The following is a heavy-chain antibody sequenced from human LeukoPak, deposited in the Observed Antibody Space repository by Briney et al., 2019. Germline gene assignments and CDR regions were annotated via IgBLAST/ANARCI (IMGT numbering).Heavy chain of an antibody. CDR1: GGSISSYY. J-gene: IGHJ3*02. CDR3: ARAKRSGSYKGGHGAFDI. D-gene: IGHD1-26*01. CDR2: IYYSGST. V-gene: IGHV4-59*01. Sequence: SETLSLTCTVSGGSISSYYWSWIRQPPGKGQEWIGYIYYSGSTNYNPSLKSRVTISVDTSKNQFSLKLSSVTAADTAVYYCARAKRSGSYKGGHGAFDIWGQGTMVTVSS.